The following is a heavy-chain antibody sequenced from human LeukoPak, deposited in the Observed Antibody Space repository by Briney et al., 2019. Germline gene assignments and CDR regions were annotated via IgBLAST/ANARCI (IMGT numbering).Heavy chain of an antibody. CDR1: GFTFSSYG. Sequence: GGSLRLSCAASGFTFSSYGMHWVRQAPGKGLEWVAVISYDGRNKQYADSAKGRFTISKDNSKNTLYLQTNSLRAEDTAVYYCAGGQFRLHSYDGSTFDYWGQGTLVSVSS. CDR3: AGGQFRLHSYDGSTFDY. CDR2: ISYDGRNK. J-gene: IGHJ4*02. D-gene: IGHD3-22*01. V-gene: IGHV3-30*19.